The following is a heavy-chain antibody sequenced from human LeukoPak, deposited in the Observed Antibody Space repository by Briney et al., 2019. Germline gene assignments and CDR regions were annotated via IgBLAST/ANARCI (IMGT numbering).Heavy chain of an antibody. CDR3: ARGFRVLRYFDWTPRGWFDP. CDR2: INHSGST. J-gene: IGHJ5*02. CDR1: GGSFSGYY. Sequence: SETLSLTCAVYGGSFSGYYWSWIRQPPGKGLEWIGEINHSGSTNYNPSLKSGVTISVDTSKNQFSLKLSSVTGADTAVYYCARGFRVLRYFDWTPRGWFDPWGQGTLVTVSS. V-gene: IGHV4-34*01. D-gene: IGHD3-9*01.